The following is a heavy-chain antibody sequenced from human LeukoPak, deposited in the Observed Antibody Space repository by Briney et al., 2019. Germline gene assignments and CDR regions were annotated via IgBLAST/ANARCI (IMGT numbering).Heavy chain of an antibody. D-gene: IGHD3-3*01. J-gene: IGHJ1*01. Sequence: ASVKVSCKASGYTFTTYYMNWVRQAPGQGFEWMGIINLSVGSTSYAQKFQDRVTMTRDTSTSTVYMELSSLTFEDTAVYYCVRGGYDFSSGYYPSRWGQGTLVTVSS. V-gene: IGHV1-46*01. CDR2: INLSVGST. CDR1: GYTFTTYY. CDR3: VRGGYDFSSGYYPSR.